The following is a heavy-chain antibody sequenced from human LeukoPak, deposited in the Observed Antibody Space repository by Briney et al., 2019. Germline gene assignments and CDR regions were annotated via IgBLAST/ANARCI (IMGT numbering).Heavy chain of an antibody. J-gene: IGHJ4*02. CDR1: GFTFSSYE. V-gene: IGHV3-48*03. Sequence: GGSLRLSCAASGFTFSSYEMNWVRQAPGKGLEWVSYISSSGSTIYYADSVKGRFTISRDNAKNSLYLQMNSLRAEDTAVYYCARRNLGSDLDFDYWGQGTLVTVSS. D-gene: IGHD1-1*01. CDR2: ISSSGSTI. CDR3: ARRNLGSDLDFDY.